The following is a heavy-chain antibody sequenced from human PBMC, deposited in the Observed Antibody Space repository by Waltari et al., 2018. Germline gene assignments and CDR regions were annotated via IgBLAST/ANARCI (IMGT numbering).Heavy chain of an antibody. CDR3: ARDDVDSSNFGGF. D-gene: IGHD3-16*01. CDR2: IYPYNGNT. V-gene: IGHV1-18*01. CDR1: GYIFSNYG. J-gene: IGHJ4*02. Sequence: GASVKVSCKASGYIFSNYGITWVRKAPGQGLEWMGWIYPYNGNTKYEQNFQGRVTMTTDTSTATAYMEIRSLRSDDTATYYCARDDVDSSNFGGFWGQGTQVTVSS.